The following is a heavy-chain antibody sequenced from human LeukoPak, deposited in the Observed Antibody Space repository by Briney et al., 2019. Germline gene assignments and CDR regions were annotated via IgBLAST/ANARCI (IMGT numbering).Heavy chain of an antibody. CDR3: ARASGSYYPVDY. Sequence: SETLSLTCTVSGGSISSYYWIWIRQPPGKGLEWIGYIYYSGSTNYNPSLKSRVTISVDTSKNQFSLKLSSVTAADTAVYYCARASGSYYPVDYWGQGTLVTVSS. V-gene: IGHV4-59*08. J-gene: IGHJ4*02. CDR1: GGSISSYY. CDR2: IYYSGST. D-gene: IGHD1-26*01.